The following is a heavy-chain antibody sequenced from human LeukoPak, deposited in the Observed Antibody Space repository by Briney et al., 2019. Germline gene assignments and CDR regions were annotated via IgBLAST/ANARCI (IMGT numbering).Heavy chain of an antibody. Sequence: PGGSLRLSCAASGFTFTTYAMSWVRQALGKGLEWVSAISGSATTTYYADSVKGRFTISRDNSENTLYLQMNSLRAEDTAVYYCAKEAMYCRTDTRCHLHWGQGTLVTVSS. CDR1: GFTFTTYA. CDR3: AKEAMYCRTDTRCHLH. CDR2: ISGSATTT. J-gene: IGHJ4*02. D-gene: IGHD2-2*01. V-gene: IGHV3-23*01.